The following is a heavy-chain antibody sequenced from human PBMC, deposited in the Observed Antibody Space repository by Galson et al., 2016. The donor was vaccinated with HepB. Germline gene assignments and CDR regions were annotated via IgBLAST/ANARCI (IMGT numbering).Heavy chain of an antibody. CDR2: IVPFFGTA. Sequence: SVKVSCKASGVTLISYAASWVRQAPGQGLEWMGGIVPFFGTANYAQKFQGRVTITADESTNTAYMELSSLRSDDTAVYYCARGGFWSGYNYFGMDVWGQGTLVTVSS. D-gene: IGHD3-3*01. V-gene: IGHV1-69*13. J-gene: IGHJ6*02. CDR3: ARGGFWSGYNYFGMDV. CDR1: GVTLISYA.